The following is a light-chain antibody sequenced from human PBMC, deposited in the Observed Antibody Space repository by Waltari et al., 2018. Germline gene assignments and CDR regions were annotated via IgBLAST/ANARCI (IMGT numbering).Light chain of an antibody. Sequence: DFVMTQTPLSLSVTPGQPASIPCTSSQSLLHRDGETYLYWYMQKPGKPPHLLIYEVSKRFSGVPDMFSGSGSGTAFTLKIRRVEADYVAVYYCMQSVELPPTFSQEPRLEI. CDR2: EVS. CDR1: QSLLHRDGETY. V-gene: IGKV2D-29*01. CDR3: MQSVELPPT. J-gene: IGKJ5*01.